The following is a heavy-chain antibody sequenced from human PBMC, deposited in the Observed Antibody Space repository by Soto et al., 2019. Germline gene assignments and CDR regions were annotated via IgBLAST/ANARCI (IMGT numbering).Heavy chain of an antibody. V-gene: IGHV3-30*18. CDR1: GFTFSSYG. CDR3: AKAMATTGDY. D-gene: IGHD1-1*01. Sequence: QVQLVESGGGVVQPGRSLRLSCAASGFTFSSYGMHWVRQAPGKGLEWVAVISYDGSNKYYADSVKGRFTISRDNSKNPLYLQMNRVRAEGPAVYYSAKAMATTGDYWGQGTLVSVSA. CDR2: ISYDGSNK. J-gene: IGHJ4*02.